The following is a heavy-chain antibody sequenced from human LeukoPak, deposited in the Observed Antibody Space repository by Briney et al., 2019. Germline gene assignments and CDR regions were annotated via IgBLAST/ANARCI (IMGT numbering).Heavy chain of an antibody. J-gene: IGHJ4*02. Sequence: SETLSLTCTVSGGSISSISYYWGSIRQPPGKGLELIGSIYYSGSTYYNPSLKSRITISVDTSKNQFSLKLSSVTAADTAVYYCARLAIYSSGEDYWGQGTLVTVSS. CDR2: IYYSGST. CDR3: ARLAIYSSGEDY. CDR1: GGSISSISYY. V-gene: IGHV4-39*01. D-gene: IGHD6-19*01.